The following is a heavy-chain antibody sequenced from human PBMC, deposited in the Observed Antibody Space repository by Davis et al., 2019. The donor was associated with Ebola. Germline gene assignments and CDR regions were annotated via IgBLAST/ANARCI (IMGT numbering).Heavy chain of an antibody. Sequence: GESLKISCAASGLTFSNYDMSWVRHVPGKGLEWVSTFSASEGHTHYSDSVRGRFTISRDNSKNTLYLQMNSLRAEDTATYYCARYCHYTDCSYFDCWGQGTMVAVSS. CDR2: FSASEGHT. CDR1: GLTFSNYD. J-gene: IGHJ4*02. V-gene: IGHV3-23*01. CDR3: ARYCHYTDCSYFDC. D-gene: IGHD2-15*01.